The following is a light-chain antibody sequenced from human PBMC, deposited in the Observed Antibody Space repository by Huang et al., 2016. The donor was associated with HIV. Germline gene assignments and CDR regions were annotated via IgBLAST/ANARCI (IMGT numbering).Light chain of an antibody. V-gene: IGKV1-5*03. CDR3: QQYAAYPWT. Sequence: DIQMTQSPSTLSASVRDRVTITCRASQNLGTWVAWYQQKPGTPPKVVIYRASSLERGVPSRFSGSGSGTEFSLTINNLEPDDFAIYYCQQYAAYPWTFGQGTKVEIK. CDR2: RAS. CDR1: QNLGTW. J-gene: IGKJ1*01.